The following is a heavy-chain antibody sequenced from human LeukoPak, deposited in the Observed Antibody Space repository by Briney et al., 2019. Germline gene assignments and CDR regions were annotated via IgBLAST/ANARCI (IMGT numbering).Heavy chain of an antibody. Sequence: GGSLRLSCAASGFTFSTYNMIWVRRAPGQGLQWVSSITTSGVYEYYADSVKGRFTISRDNAKNSLFLQMDSLRAEDTAVYYCAREYFMDVWGKGTTVTVSS. V-gene: IGHV3-21*04. CDR1: GFTFSTYN. CDR3: AREYFMDV. CDR2: ITTSGVYE. J-gene: IGHJ6*03.